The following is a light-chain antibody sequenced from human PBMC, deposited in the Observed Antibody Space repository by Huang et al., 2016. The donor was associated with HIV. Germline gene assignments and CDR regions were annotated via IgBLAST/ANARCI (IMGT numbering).Light chain of an antibody. J-gene: IGKJ1*01. CDR1: QTVGTNY. CDR3: QQYDSSPGT. CDR2: DAT. V-gene: IGKV3-20*01. Sequence: EIVLTQSPGTVSLSPGDRATLSCRASQTVGTNYLAWYQQKPGQAPRLLIYDATTRATGIPDRFSGSGSGTDFNLTISGLEPEDFALYYCQQYDSSPGTFGQGTKVEV.